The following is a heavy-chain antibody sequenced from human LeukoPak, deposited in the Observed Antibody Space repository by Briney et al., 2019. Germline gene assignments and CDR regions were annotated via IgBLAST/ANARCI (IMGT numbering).Heavy chain of an antibody. CDR3: ARVVVVAATYNWFDP. J-gene: IGHJ5*02. CDR2: IIPIFGTA. D-gene: IGHD2-15*01. V-gene: IGHV1-69*05. Sequence: SVKVSCKASGGTFSSYAISWVRQAPGQGLEWMGGIIPIFGTANYAQKFQGRVTITTDESTSTAYMELSSLRSEDTAVYYCARVVVVAATYNWFDPWGQGTPVTVSS. CDR1: GGTFSSYA.